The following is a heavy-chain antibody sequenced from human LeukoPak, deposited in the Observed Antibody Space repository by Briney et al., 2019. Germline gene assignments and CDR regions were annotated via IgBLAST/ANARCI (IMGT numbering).Heavy chain of an antibody. J-gene: IGHJ4*02. Sequence: PGGSLRLSCAASRFTFSTYAMSWVRQAPGKGLEWVSTISGSGGSTYYADSVKGRFTISRDNSKNTLYLQMNSLRAEDTAVYYCARDGSGRVPEMSAPDYWGQGTLVTVSS. D-gene: IGHD3-10*01. V-gene: IGHV3-23*01. CDR1: RFTFSTYA. CDR2: ISGSGGST. CDR3: ARDGSGRVPEMSAPDY.